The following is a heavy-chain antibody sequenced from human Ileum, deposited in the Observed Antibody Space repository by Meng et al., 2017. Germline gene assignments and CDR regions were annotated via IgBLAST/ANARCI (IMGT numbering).Heavy chain of an antibody. Sequence: QITVQESGPELVKPTQTLTLTCTLSGFSLISGLGVGWVRQAPEEAPEWLALIYWDGQQRYNPFLKTRLSITKDTSENRVVLTMTDMGPADTATYFCVRRRYGAFTYFDYWGQGTLVTVSS. D-gene: IGHD4/OR15-4a*01. V-gene: IGHV2-5*02. CDR2: IYWDGQQ. CDR3: VRRRYGAFTYFDY. J-gene: IGHJ4*02. CDR1: GFSLISGLG.